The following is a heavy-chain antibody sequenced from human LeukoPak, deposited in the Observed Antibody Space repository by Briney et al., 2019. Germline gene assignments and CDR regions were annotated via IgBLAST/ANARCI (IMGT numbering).Heavy chain of an antibody. CDR1: GFTFSSYG. CDR3: AKLLSGSSNFDY. J-gene: IGHJ4*02. CDR2: IRYDGSNK. D-gene: IGHD1-26*01. V-gene: IGHV3-30*02. Sequence: PGGSLRLSCAASGFTFSSYGMHWVRQAPGKGLDWVAFIRYDGSNKYYADSVKGRFTISRDNSKNTLYLQMNSLRAEDTAVYYCAKLLSGSSNFDYWGQGTLVTVSS.